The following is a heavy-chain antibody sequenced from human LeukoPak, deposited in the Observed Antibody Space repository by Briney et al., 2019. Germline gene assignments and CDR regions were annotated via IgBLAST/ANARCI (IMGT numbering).Heavy chain of an antibody. V-gene: IGHV3-30-3*01. CDR1: GFSFSSYA. D-gene: IGHD2-2*01. J-gene: IGHJ4*02. CDR3: ARGKSLGQLPTFDY. Sequence: GRSLRLSCAASGFSFSSYAMHWVRQAPGKGLEWVAVISYDGSNKYYADSVKGRFTISRDNAKNTQHLEMNSLRAEDTAVYYCARGKSLGQLPTFDYWGQGTLVTVSS. CDR2: ISYDGSNK.